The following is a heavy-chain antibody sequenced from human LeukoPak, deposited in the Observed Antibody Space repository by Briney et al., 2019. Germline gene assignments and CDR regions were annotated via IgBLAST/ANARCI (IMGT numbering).Heavy chain of an antibody. J-gene: IGHJ4*02. CDR3: AKPPHGWAAAYYFDY. CDR1: GFTFSSYG. V-gene: IGHV3-30*02. Sequence: GGSLRLSCAASGFTFSSYGMHWVRQAPGKGLEWVAFIRYYADSVKGRFTISRDNSKNTLYLQINSLRAEDTAVYYCAKPPHGWAAAYYFDYWGQGTLVTVSS. D-gene: IGHD2-2*01. CDR2: IR.